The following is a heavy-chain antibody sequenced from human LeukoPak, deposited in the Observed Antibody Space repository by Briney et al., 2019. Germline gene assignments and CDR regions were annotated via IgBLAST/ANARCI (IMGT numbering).Heavy chain of an antibody. CDR2: IIPIFGTA. V-gene: IGHV1-69*13. CDR3: ARLPRGGYNFLAPDDY. J-gene: IGHJ4*02. D-gene: IGHD5-24*01. Sequence: ASVKVSCKASGGTFSSYAISWVRQAPGQGLEWMGGIIPIFGTANYAQKFQGRVTITADESTSTAYMELSSLRSEDTAVYYCARLPRGGYNFLAPDDYWGQGTLVTVSS. CDR1: GGTFSSYA.